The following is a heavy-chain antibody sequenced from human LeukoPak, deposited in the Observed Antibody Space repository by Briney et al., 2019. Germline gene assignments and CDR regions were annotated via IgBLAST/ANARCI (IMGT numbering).Heavy chain of an antibody. V-gene: IGHV3-43*02. CDR3: AKDISRVSSSWYVGFDY. J-gene: IGHJ4*02. D-gene: IGHD6-13*01. CDR1: GFTFDDYA. Sequence: GGSLSLSCAASGFTFDDYAMHWVRPPPGKGLEWVSLISGDGGSTYYAGSVKGRFTISRDNSKNSLYLQMNSLRTEDTALYYCAKDISRVSSSWYVGFDYWGQGTLVTVSS. CDR2: ISGDGGST.